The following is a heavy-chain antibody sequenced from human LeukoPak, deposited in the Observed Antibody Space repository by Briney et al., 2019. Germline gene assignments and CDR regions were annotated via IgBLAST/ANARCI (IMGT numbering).Heavy chain of an antibody. CDR2: IYGGGST. CDR3: ARVALEQSRDDAFDI. V-gene: IGHV3-53*01. J-gene: IGHJ3*02. CDR1: GFTVSSNY. Sequence: GGSLRLSCAASGFTVSSNYMCWVRQAPGKGLEWVSVIYGGGSTYYADSVKGRFTISRDNSKNTLYLQMNSLRAEDTAVYYCARVALEQSRDDAFDIWGQGTMVTVSS. D-gene: IGHD1/OR15-1a*01.